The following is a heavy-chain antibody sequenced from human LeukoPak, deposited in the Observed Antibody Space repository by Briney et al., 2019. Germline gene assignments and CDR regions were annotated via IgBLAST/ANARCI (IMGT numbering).Heavy chain of an antibody. Sequence: GGSLRLSCAASGFSLSAYWMTWVRQAPGKGLEWVANINRDGSQKNHVDSVKGRFTISRDNAENSLFLQMNSLTAEDTAVYYCATTRFLHWLLTGENDYWGQGILVTVSS. J-gene: IGHJ4*02. V-gene: IGHV3-7*01. CDR1: GFSLSAYW. CDR3: ATTRFLHWLLTGENDY. CDR2: INRDGSQK. D-gene: IGHD3-3*01.